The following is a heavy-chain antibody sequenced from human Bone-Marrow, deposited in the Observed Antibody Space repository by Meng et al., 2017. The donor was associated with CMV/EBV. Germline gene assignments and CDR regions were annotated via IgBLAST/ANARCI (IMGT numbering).Heavy chain of an antibody. Sequence: GESLKISCAASGFSFSCHSMNWVRQAPGKGLEWVSSISSRSYYIYYADSVKGRFTISRDNAKKSLFSQVNSLRVEDTAVYYCAKDGPRCSSTSCYRRIYDYYYGMDVWGQGTTVTVSS. V-gene: IGHV3-21*01. CDR1: GFSFSCHS. CDR2: ISSRSYYI. CDR3: AKDGPRCSSTSCYRRIYDYYYGMDV. D-gene: IGHD2-2*02. J-gene: IGHJ6*02.